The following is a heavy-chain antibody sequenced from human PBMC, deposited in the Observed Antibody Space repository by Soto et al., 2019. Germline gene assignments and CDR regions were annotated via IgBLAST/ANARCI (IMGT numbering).Heavy chain of an antibody. CDR1: GYTFTSYG. CDR2: ISAYNGNT. D-gene: IGHD2-2*02. CDR3: ARIIVVVPAAIVPLDP. Sequence: ASGYTFTSYGISWVRQAPGQGLEWMGWISAYNGNTNYAQKLQGRVTMTTDTSTSTAYMELRSLRSDDTAVYYCARIIVVVPAAIVPLDPWGQGTLVTVSS. J-gene: IGHJ5*02. V-gene: IGHV1-18*01.